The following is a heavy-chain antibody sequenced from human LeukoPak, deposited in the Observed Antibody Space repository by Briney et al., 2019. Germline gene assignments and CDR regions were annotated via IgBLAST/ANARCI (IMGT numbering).Heavy chain of an antibody. CDR3: AKEATVIGLDP. CDR2: ISYDGRDQ. CDR1: GFTFSSYG. J-gene: IGHJ5*02. D-gene: IGHD2/OR15-2a*01. Sequence: GGSLRLSCAASGFTFSSYGMHWVRQTPGKGLEWVAGISYDGRDQYYADSVKGRFTISRDNSKNTLFLQMDSLRTDDTAVYYCAKEATVIGLDPWGQGTLVTVSS. V-gene: IGHV3-30*18.